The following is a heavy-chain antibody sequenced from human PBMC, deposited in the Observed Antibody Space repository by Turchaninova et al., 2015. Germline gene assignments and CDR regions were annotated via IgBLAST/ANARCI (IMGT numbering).Heavy chain of an antibody. J-gene: IGHJ4*02. CDR2: IYPSNSET. V-gene: IGHV5-51*01. CDR1: GDSFTKYW. D-gene: IGHD3/OR15-3a*01. Sequence: LGESGAELKKPGESLRISCKGSGDSFTKYWIAWVRQKPGKGLEWMGIIYPSNSETRYSPSFRGQVTMSADKSISTAYLQWSRLEASDSAIYYCARIDGRSHWPSPLDYWGPGTPVNVSS. CDR3: ARIDGRSHWPSPLDY.